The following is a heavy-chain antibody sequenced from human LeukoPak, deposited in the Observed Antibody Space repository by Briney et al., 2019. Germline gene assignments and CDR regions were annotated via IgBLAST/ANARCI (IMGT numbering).Heavy chain of an antibody. D-gene: IGHD3-16*01. V-gene: IGHV3-11*01. CDR1: GFTFSDYS. CDR2: ISRTGDII. Sequence: GGSLRLSCSASGFTFSDYSMNWIRQAPGKGLEWISYISRTGDIIYYVDSVKGRFTISRDNAKNSMYLQMNSLRAEDTAVYYCTRDSLRAYDYWGQGTLVTVSS. CDR3: TRDSLRAYDY. J-gene: IGHJ4*02.